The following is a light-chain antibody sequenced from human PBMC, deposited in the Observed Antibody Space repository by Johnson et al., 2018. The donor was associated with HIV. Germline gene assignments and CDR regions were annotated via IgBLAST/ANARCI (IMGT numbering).Light chain of an antibody. J-gene: IGLJ1*01. CDR3: GTWDSSLRVGF. CDR1: SSNIGNNY. V-gene: IGLV1-51*01. Sequence: QSVLTQSPSVSAAPGQKVTISCSGSSSNIGNNYVSWYQQLPGRAHKLLIYANNNRPSGIPDRFSGSKSGTSATLGITGLQTGDEADYYCGTWDSSLRVGFFGTGTKVTVL. CDR2: ANN.